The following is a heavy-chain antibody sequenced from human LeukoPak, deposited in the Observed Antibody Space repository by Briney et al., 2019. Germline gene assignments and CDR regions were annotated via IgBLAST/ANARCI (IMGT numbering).Heavy chain of an antibody. J-gene: IGHJ6*02. V-gene: IGHV5-10-1*01. CDR2: IDPSDSYT. Sequence: GESLKISCKGSGYSFTSYWISWVRQMPGKGLEWMGRIDPSDSYTNYSPSFQGHVTISADKSISTAYLQWSSLKASDTAMYYCARHVGYDSSGYYSGYYYYGMDVWGQGTTVIVSS. CDR1: GYSFTSYW. CDR3: ARHVGYDSSGYYSGYYYYGMDV. D-gene: IGHD3-22*01.